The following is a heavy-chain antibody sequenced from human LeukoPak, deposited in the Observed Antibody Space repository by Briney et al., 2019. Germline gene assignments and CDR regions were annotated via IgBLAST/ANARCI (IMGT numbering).Heavy chain of an antibody. CDR3: ARVGVLDTAMPIYYFDY. CDR1: GGSFSGYY. J-gene: IGHJ4*02. CDR2: INHSGST. V-gene: IGHV4-34*01. D-gene: IGHD5-18*01. Sequence: SETLSLTCAVYGGSFSGYYWSWIRQPPGKGLEWIGEINHSGSTNYNPSLKSRVTISVDTSKNQFFLKLSSVTAADTAVYYCARVGVLDTAMPIYYFDYWGQGTLVTVSS.